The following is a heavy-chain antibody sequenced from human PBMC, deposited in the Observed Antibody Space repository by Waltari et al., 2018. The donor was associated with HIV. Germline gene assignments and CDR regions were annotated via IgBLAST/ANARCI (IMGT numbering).Heavy chain of an antibody. J-gene: IGHJ6*02. V-gene: IGHV1-69*04. CDR1: VGTFRRYA. CDR2: IIPILGIA. CDR3: ASLSCSSTSCYYYGMDV. D-gene: IGHD2-2*01. Sequence: QVQLVQSRAGVKKPGSTVTVACRASVGTFRRYAPSSVRQAPGAGLEWMGRIIPILGIANYAQKFQGRVTITADKSTSTAYMELSSLRSEDTAVYYCASLSCSSTSCYYYGMDVWGQGTTVTVSS.